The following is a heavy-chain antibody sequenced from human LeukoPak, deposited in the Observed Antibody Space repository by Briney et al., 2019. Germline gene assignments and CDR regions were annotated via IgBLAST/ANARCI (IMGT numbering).Heavy chain of an antibody. V-gene: IGHV3-21*01. J-gene: IGHJ4*02. CDR3: ASFTSVY. CDR2: ISSSSSYI. Sequence: GSLRLSFASSGFTFSIYSMNWVRQAPGQGLEWVSSISSSSSYIYYAYSVKGRFTISRDNAKNSLYLQMNSLRAEDTAVYYCASFTSVYWGQGTLVTVSS. D-gene: IGHD2/OR15-2a*01. CDR1: GFTFSIYS.